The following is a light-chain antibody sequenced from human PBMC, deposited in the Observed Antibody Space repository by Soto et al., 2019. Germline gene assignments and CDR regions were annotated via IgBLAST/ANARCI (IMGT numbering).Light chain of an antibody. CDR3: QQYGSSPT. J-gene: IGKJ2*01. Sequence: EILLTQSPCTLSLSPGERATLSCRASQSFSRSYLAWYQQRPGHAPSLLIYGASSRATGIPDRLSGSGSGTDFTLTISRLEPEDFAVYYCQQYGSSPTFGQGTKVDIK. V-gene: IGKV3-20*01. CDR1: QSFSRSY. CDR2: GAS.